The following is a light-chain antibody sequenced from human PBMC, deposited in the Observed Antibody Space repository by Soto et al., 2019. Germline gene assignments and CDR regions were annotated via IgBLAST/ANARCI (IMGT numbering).Light chain of an antibody. CDR1: NGDSGGWNY. Sequence: QSALTQPVSVSGSPGQSITISCTAANGDSGGWNYVSWYQQYPGKAPKVIIYEVNDRPSGVSYRFSCAKSVNTASLTISGLQAEDEADYYCSSFSGGTTHFVVGGGTKLTVL. CDR3: SSFSGGTTHFV. J-gene: IGLJ2*01. CDR2: EVN. V-gene: IGLV2-14*01.